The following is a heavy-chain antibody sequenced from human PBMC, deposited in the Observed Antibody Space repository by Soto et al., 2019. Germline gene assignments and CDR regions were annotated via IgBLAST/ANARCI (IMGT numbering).Heavy chain of an antibody. CDR3: AQQTISYTSDV. J-gene: IGHJ6*02. CDR1: GGSIRGHYW. D-gene: IGHD6-13*01. V-gene: IGHV4-4*02. CDR2: IYHAGAT. Sequence: QVQLQESGPGLVKPSGTPSLTCAVSGGSIRGHYWWSWVRQTPGKGLEWIGEIYHAGATYYNPSLKSRVTISTDESKNQLSLKLNSVTAADTAVYYCAQQTISYTSDVWGQGTTVTVSS.